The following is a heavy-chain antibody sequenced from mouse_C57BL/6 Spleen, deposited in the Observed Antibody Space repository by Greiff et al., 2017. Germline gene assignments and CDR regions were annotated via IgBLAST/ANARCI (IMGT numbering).Heavy chain of an antibody. CDR2: IYPGDGDT. J-gene: IGHJ3*01. D-gene: IGHD1-1*01. CDR3: ASHYYYGSSYLFAY. CDR1: GYAFSSSW. V-gene: IGHV1-82*01. Sequence: QVQLQQSGPELVKPGASVKISCKASGYAFSSSWMNWVKQRPGKGLEWIGRIYPGDGDTNYNGKFKGKATLTADKSSSTAYMQLRSLTSEDSAVYFCASHYYYGSSYLFAYWGQGTLVTVSA.